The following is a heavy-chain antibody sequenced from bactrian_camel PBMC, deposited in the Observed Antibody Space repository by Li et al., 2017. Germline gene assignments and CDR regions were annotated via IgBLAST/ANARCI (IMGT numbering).Heavy chain of an antibody. CDR3: ATGWTFGY. V-gene: IGHV3S26*01. D-gene: IGHD5*01. J-gene: IGHJ6*01. Sequence: HVQLVESGGGSVQAGGSLRLSCQASGYTDSSYCMGWFRQAPGKEREGVVAIDSDGSTRYADSVKGRFTISRDNAKNMLHLQMDTLKPEDTATYYCATGWTFGYCGQGTQVTVS. CDR1: GYTDSSYC. CDR2: IDSDGST.